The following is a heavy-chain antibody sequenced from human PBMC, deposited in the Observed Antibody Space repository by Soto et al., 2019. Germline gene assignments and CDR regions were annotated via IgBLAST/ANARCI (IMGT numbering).Heavy chain of an antibody. CDR3: ARREIQGPIDF. Sequence: SETLSLTCDVSGDTISTGGYTWAWIRQPPGKALEWIGHTYHSGNPYYNPSLKSRVTMSVDTSKNQFSLKLTSVTAVDTAVYKCARREIQGPIDFWGQGNLVNGSS. D-gene: IGHD1-26*01. CDR1: GDTISTGGYT. CDR2: TYHSGNP. J-gene: IGHJ4*03. V-gene: IGHV4-30-2*01.